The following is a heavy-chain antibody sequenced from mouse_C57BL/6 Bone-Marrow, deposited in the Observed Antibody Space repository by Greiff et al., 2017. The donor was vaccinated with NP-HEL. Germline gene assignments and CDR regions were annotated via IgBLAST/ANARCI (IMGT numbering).Heavy chain of an antibody. J-gene: IGHJ4*01. D-gene: IGHD1-1*01. Sequence: QVQLQQSGAELVRPGASVTLSCKASGYTFTDYEMHWVQQTPVHGLEWIGAIDPETGGTAYNQKFKGKAILTADKSSSTAYMVLRSLTSEDSAVYYCTRDYYGQFYYAMDYWGQGTSVTVSS. CDR1: GYTFTDYE. CDR2: IDPETGGT. V-gene: IGHV1-15*01. CDR3: TRDYYGQFYYAMDY.